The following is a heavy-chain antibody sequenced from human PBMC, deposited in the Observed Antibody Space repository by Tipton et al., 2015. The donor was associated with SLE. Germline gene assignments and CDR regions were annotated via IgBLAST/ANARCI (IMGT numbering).Heavy chain of an antibody. J-gene: IGHJ6*02. CDR3: ARDRVIGTPPRYYGMDV. Sequence: RSLRLSCTGSGFTFADYTVSWVRQAPGKGLEWIGLFRSKIYGATTQYAASVKGRFTISRDDYKNIAHLQMDSLTTDDTALYYCARDRVIGTPPRYYGMDVWGQGTTVTVSS. CDR2: FRSKIYGATT. D-gene: IGHD2/OR15-2a*01. CDR1: GFTFADYT. V-gene: IGHV3-49*04.